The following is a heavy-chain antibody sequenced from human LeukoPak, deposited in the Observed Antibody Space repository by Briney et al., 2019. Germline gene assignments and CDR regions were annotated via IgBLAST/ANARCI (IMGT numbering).Heavy chain of an antibody. D-gene: IGHD2-15*01. CDR2: IWYDGSNK. CDR1: GFTFSSYS. Sequence: PGGSLRLSCAASGFTFSSYSMNWVRQAPGKGLEWVAVIWYDGSNKYYADSVKGRFTISRGNSKNTLYLQMNSLRAEDTAVYYCARVLCSGGTCLDAFDIWGQGTMVTVSS. CDR3: ARVLCSGGTCLDAFDI. J-gene: IGHJ3*02. V-gene: IGHV3-33*08.